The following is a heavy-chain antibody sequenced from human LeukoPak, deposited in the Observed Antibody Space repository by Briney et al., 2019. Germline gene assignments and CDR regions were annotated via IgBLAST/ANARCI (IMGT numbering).Heavy chain of an antibody. J-gene: IGHJ1*01. D-gene: IGHD3-10*01. V-gene: IGHV4-59*01. CDR2: IYYSGST. Sequence: SETLSLTCTVSGGSLSSYYWSWIRQPPGKGLEWIGYIYYSGSTNYNPSLKSRVTISVDTSKNQFSLKLSSVTAADTAVYYCARVAPSFTWFGELSGYFQHWGQGTLVTVSS. CDR1: GGSLSSYY. CDR3: ARVAPSFTWFGELSGYFQH.